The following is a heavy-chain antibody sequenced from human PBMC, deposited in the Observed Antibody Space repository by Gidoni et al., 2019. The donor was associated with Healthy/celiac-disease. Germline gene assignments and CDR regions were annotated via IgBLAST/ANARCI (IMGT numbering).Heavy chain of an antibody. J-gene: IGHJ6*03. CDR1: GGSISSSSYY. V-gene: IGHV4-39*01. D-gene: IGHD3-22*01. CDR3: ARSGYYDRSYYMDV. Sequence: QLQLQESGPGLVKPSETLSLTCTVSGGSISSSSYYWGWIRQPPGKGLEWIGSIYYSGSTYYNPSLKSRVTISVDTSKNQFSLKLSSVTAADTAVYYCARSGYYDRSYYMDVWGKGTTVTVSS. CDR2: IYYSGST.